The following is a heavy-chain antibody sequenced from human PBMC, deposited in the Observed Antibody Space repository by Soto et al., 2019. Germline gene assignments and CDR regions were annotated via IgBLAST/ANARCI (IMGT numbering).Heavy chain of an antibody. CDR3: ARDPLWFGEISAHCEY. CDR1: GFTFSSYG. Sequence: GGSLRLSCAASGFTFSSYGMHWVRQAPGKGLEWVAVIWYDGSNKYYADSVKGRFTISRDNSKNTLYLQMNSLRAEDTAVYYCARDPLWFGEISAHCEYWGQGTLVTVSS. CDR2: IWYDGSNK. D-gene: IGHD3-10*01. V-gene: IGHV3-33*01. J-gene: IGHJ4*02.